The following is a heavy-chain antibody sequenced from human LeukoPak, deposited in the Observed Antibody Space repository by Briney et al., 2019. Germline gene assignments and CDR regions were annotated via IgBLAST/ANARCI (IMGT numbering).Heavy chain of an antibody. CDR3: AKDLSSIWSTYYFDY. J-gene: IGHJ4*02. CDR1: GFTFSSYG. V-gene: IGHV3-30*02. D-gene: IGHD6-13*01. Sequence: PGGSLRLSCTASGFTFSSYGMHWVRQAPGKGLEWVAFIRYDGSNKYYADSVKGRFTISRDNSKNTLYLQMNSLRAEDTAVYYCAKDLSSIWSTYYFDYWGQGTLVTVSS. CDR2: IRYDGSNK.